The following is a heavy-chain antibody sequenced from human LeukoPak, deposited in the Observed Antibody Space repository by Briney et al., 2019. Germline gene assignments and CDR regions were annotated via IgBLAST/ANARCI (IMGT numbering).Heavy chain of an antibody. Sequence: SQTLSLSCALSRVAPPGVVVNCVRRAAGKGLEWIGRIYTCGSTDYNTSLKSRVTMSADTSTKQFSLTLRSVTAADTAVYYCAREPLDSPFDFWGQGTWVTVSS. CDR2: IYTCGST. D-gene: IGHD1-1*01. CDR1: VAPPGVV. V-gene: IGHV4-4*07. CDR3: AREPLDSPFDF. J-gene: IGHJ4*02.